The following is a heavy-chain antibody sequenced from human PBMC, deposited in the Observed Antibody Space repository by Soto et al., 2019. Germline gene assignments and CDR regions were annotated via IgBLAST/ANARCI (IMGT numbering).Heavy chain of an antibody. V-gene: IGHV4-61*01. D-gene: IGHD6-19*01. CDR2: IYYSGST. CDR3: ARFARDSSGWNDFDY. Sequence: SETLSLTCPVSGGSVSSGSYYWSWIRQPPGKGLEWIGYIYYSGSTNYNPSLKSRVTISVDTSKNQFSLKLSSVTAADTAVYYCARFARDSSGWNDFDYWGQGTLVTVSS. J-gene: IGHJ4*02. CDR1: GGSVSSGSYY.